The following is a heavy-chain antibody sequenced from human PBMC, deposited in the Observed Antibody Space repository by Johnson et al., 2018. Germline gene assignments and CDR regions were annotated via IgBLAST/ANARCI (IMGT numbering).Heavy chain of an antibody. Sequence: QVQLVESGAEVKKPGASVKVSCKASGYTFTSHDINWVRQATGQGLEWMGWMNPNSGNTGHAQKFQGRVTMTRNTSISTPYMERSSLRSEDTAAYYCARGLMGSTSSLFHHWGQGTPVTVSS. J-gene: IGHJ1*01. D-gene: IGHD2-2*01. V-gene: IGHV1-8*01. CDR2: MNPNSGNT. CDR3: ARGLMGSTSSLFHH. CDR1: GYTFTSHD.